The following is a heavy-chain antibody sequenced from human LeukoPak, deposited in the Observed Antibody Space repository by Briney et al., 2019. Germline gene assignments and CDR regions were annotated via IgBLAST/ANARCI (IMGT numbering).Heavy chain of an antibody. D-gene: IGHD3-10*01. CDR3: AKGAITMVRGVLDY. J-gene: IGHJ4*02. CDR2: IRYDGNDK. Sequence: GGSLRLSCAASGFTFSYYGMHWVRQAPGKGLEWMAFIRYDGNDKFYADSVEGRFTISRDNSKNTLYLQMNSLRAEDTAVYYCAKGAITMVRGVLDYWGQGTLVTVSS. CDR1: GFTFSYYG. V-gene: IGHV3-30*02.